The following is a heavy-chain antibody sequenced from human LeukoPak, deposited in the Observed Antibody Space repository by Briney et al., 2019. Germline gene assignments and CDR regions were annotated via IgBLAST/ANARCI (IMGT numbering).Heavy chain of an antibody. V-gene: IGHV4-39*01. Sequence: PSETLSLTCTVSGGSISSSSYYWGWIRQPPGKGLEWIGSIYYSGNTYSNASLKSQVSISIDTSKNQFSLRFTSVAAADTAVYYCARQTGSGLVILPGGQGTLVTVSS. CDR1: GGSISSSSYY. J-gene: IGHJ4*02. CDR3: ARQTGSGLVILP. D-gene: IGHD3/OR15-3a*01. CDR2: IYYSGNT.